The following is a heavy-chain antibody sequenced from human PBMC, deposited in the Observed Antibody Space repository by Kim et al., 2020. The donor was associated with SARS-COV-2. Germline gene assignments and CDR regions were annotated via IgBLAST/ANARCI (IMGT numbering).Heavy chain of an antibody. V-gene: IGHV4-59*09. D-gene: IGHD1-26*01. CDR3: ARGSVSGSYVYYYYYMDV. Sequence: LKSRVTIAVDTSKNQFSLKLSSVTAADTAVYYCARGSVSGSYVYYYYYMDVWGKGTTVTVSS. J-gene: IGHJ6*03.